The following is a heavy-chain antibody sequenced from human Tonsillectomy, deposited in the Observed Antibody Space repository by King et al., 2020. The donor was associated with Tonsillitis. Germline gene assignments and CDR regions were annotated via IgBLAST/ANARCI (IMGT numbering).Heavy chain of an antibody. CDR1: GGSISSYY. CDR2: IYTSGST. V-gene: IGHV4-4*07. CDR3: ARETYFYGSSGSPVYYFDY. D-gene: IGHD3-22*01. J-gene: IGHJ4*02. Sequence: QLQESGPGLVKPSETLSLTCTVSGGSISSYYWSWIRQPAGKGLEWIGRIYTSGSTNYNPSPKSRVTMSVDTSKNQFSLKLSSVTAADTAVYYCARETYFYGSSGSPVYYFDYWGQGTLVTVSS.